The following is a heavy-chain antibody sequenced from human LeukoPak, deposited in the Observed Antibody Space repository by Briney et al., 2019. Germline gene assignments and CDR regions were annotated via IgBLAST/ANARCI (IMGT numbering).Heavy chain of an antibody. V-gene: IGHV7-4-1*02. Sequence: ASVKISCKGANYTFTSYAMNWVRQAPGQGLEWMGSINTKTGKSTHARGFTGRFVLSLDTSVRTAYLQINNLKAEDTAVYFCARVRWLRYDYEAFDFWGQGTMVSVSS. CDR2: INTKTGKS. CDR3: ARVRWLRYDYEAFDF. CDR1: NYTFTSYA. J-gene: IGHJ3*01. D-gene: IGHD3-3*01.